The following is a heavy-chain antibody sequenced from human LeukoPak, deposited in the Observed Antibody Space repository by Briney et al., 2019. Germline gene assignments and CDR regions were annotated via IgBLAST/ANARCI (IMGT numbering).Heavy chain of an antibody. J-gene: IGHJ5*02. D-gene: IGHD2-15*01. Sequence: PGGSLRLSCAASGFTFSSYDMHWVRQATGKGLEWVSAIGTAGDTYYPGSVKGRFTISRENAKNSLYLQMNSLRAGDTAVYYCARGRPWRYCSGDSCPDDNWFDPWGQGTLVTVSS. CDR3: ARGRPWRYCSGDSCPDDNWFDP. CDR2: IGTAGDT. V-gene: IGHV3-13*01. CDR1: GFTFSSYD.